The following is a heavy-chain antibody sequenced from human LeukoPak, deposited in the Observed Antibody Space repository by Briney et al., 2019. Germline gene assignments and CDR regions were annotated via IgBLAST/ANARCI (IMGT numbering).Heavy chain of an antibody. CDR1: GYTFTSYG. J-gene: IGHJ4*02. Sequence: ASVKVSCKASGYTFTSYGISWVRQAPGQGLEWMGWISAYNGNTNYAQKLQGRVTMTTDTSTSTAYMELRSLRSDDTAVYYCARRLAEIGHSYGPASEDYWGQGTLVTVSS. V-gene: IGHV1-18*01. CDR3: ARRLAEIGHSYGPASEDY. CDR2: ISAYNGNT. D-gene: IGHD5-18*01.